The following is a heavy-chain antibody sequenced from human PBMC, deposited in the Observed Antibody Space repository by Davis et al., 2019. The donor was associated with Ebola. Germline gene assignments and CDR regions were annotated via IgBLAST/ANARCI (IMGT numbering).Heavy chain of an antibody. V-gene: IGHV4-34*01. D-gene: IGHD3-3*01. CDR3: ARGRASLVWSGYPPHYYGMDV. CDR2: INHSGST. J-gene: IGHJ6*02. Sequence: MPSETLSLTCAVYGGSFSGYYWSWIRQPPGKGLEWIGEINHSGSTNYNPSLKSRVTISVDTSKNQFSLKLSSVTAADTAVYYCARGRASLVWSGYPPHYYGMDVWGQGTTVTVSS. CDR1: GGSFSGYY.